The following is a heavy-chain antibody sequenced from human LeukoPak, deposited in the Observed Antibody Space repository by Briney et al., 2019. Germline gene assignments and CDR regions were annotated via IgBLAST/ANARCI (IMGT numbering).Heavy chain of an antibody. CDR2: IIPNSGAT. D-gene: IGHD2-21*01. CDR1: GYIFTAYH. J-gene: IGHJ3*02. Sequence: ASVKVSCKASGYIFTAYHLHRVRQAPGQGLEWMGRIIPNSGATNYAQNFQGRVTMTRDTSISTAYMELSRLSPDDTAVYYCARGISGGFDIWGQGTMVTVSS. V-gene: IGHV1-2*06. CDR3: ARGISGGFDI.